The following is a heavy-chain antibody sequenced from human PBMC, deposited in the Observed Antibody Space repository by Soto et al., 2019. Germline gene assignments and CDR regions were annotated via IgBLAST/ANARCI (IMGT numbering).Heavy chain of an antibody. J-gene: IGHJ3*01. V-gene: IGHV1-18*01. CDR2: INPLKGDT. D-gene: IGHD2-2*02. CDR1: GYTFSTYG. Sequence: KVSCKAAGYTFSTYGITWVRQAPGQGLDWMGWINPLKGDTKSAANFQDRVTMTTDTSTRTAYMELRSLRSDDTAVYYCARVKVPAAILGASDLWGQGTLVTVSS. CDR3: ARVKVPAAILGASDL.